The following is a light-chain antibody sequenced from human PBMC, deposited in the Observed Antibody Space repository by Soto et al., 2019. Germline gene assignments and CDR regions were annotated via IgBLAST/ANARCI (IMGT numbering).Light chain of an antibody. Sequence: EIVMTQSPATLSVSPGERATLSCRASQSVSSNLAWYQQKPGQPPRLLIYGASTRATGIPARFSGRGSETEFTLTVSSLQSEDCAVYYCQQCNDWPHTFGQGTKLEIK. J-gene: IGKJ2*01. V-gene: IGKV3-15*01. CDR1: QSVSSN. CDR3: QQCNDWPHT. CDR2: GAS.